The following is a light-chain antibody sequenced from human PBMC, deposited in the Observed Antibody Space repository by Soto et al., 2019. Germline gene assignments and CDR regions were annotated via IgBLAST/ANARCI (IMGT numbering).Light chain of an antibody. CDR2: QDN. CDR1: KLGEKY. CDR3: QAWDSSTAV. V-gene: IGLV3-1*01. Sequence: SYELTQPPSVSVSPGQTASITCSGDKLGEKYACWYQQKPGQSPVLVIYQDNKRPSGIPERISGSNSGNTATLTISGTQAMGEADYYCQAWDSSTAVFGGGTKLTVL. J-gene: IGLJ2*01.